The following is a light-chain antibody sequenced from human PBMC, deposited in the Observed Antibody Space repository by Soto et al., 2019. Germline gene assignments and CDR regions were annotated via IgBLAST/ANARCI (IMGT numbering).Light chain of an antibody. Sequence: DIQMTQSPSTLSASVGDRVTIICRASQSISSWLAWYQQKPGKAPKLQIYKASTLEGGVPSRFSGSGSGTEFTLTISSLQPDDFATYYCHQYNSYPGTFGPGTKVDFK. CDR2: KAS. CDR1: QSISSW. CDR3: HQYNSYPGT. V-gene: IGKV1-5*03. J-gene: IGKJ3*01.